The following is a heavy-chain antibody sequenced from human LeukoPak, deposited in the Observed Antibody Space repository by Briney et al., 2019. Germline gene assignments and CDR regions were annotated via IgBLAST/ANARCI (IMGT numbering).Heavy chain of an antibody. V-gene: IGHV3-30-3*01. J-gene: IGHJ4*02. D-gene: IGHD3-10*01. Sequence: GRSLRLSCAASGVTFSGYAMRWVRQAPGKGLEWVAVISYDGSNEYYADSVKGRFTISRDNSKNTLYLQRNSLSVEDTAVYSCARVGYYASGPFSYFDYWGQGTLVTVSS. CDR1: GVTFSGYA. CDR3: ARVGYYASGPFSYFDY. CDR2: ISYDGSNE.